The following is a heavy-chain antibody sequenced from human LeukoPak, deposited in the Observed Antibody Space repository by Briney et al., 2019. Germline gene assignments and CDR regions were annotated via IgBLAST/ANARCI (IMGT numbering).Heavy chain of an antibody. D-gene: IGHD5-24*01. Sequence: GGSLRLSCGASGFTFSSYAMHWVRQAPGKGLEWVAGTSYNGNNKFYADSVKGRFSISRDNSKNTLYLQMDSLRAEDTAVYYCTARLQNHFDYWGQGTQVTVSS. CDR3: TARLQNHFDY. CDR2: TSYNGNNK. V-gene: IGHV3-30*04. J-gene: IGHJ4*02. CDR1: GFTFSSYA.